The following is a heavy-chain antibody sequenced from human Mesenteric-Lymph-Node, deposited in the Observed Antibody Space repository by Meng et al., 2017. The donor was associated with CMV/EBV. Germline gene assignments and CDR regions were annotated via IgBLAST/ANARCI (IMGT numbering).Heavy chain of an antibody. J-gene: IGHJ6*01. CDR1: GGSINSYF. CDR3: ARSYNWNFDYYYAMDV. V-gene: IGHV4-59*01. D-gene: IGHD1-7*01. CDR2: IFYSGNT. Sequence: SETLSLTCTVSGGSINSYFLSWIRQPPGKGLEWFGNIFYSGNTNYNPSLKSRVTISVDTSKNQLSLTLYSVTPSDAAMYYCARSYNWNFDYYYAMDVWGQGTTVTVSS.